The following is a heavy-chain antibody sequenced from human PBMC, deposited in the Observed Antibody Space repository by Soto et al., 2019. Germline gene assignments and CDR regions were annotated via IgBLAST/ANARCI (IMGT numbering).Heavy chain of an antibody. CDR1: GYTFTSYY. Sequence: QVQLVQSGAGVKKPGASVKVSCKASGYTFTSYYMHWVRQAPGQGLEWMGIINPSGGSTSYAQKFQGRDTMTRDTSTSTVYMELSSLRSEDTAVYYCAAEGVLEAFDIWGQGTMVTVSS. J-gene: IGHJ3*02. CDR2: INPSGGST. CDR3: AAEGVLEAFDI. V-gene: IGHV1-46*01. D-gene: IGHD2-8*01.